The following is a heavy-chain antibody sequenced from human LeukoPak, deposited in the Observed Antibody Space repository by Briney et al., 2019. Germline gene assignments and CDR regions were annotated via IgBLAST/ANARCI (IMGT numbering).Heavy chain of an antibody. J-gene: IGHJ4*02. Sequence: GGSLRLSCAASGFTFSSYAMTWVRQAQGKGLEWVSTISGSGGATQYADSVKGRFTISRDNSKNSLYLQMTSLSAEDSAVYYCAKDPIVAYASGWFREWGQGTLVTVSS. CDR2: ISGSGGAT. D-gene: IGHD6-19*01. CDR3: AKDPIVAYASGWFRE. CDR1: GFTFSSYA. V-gene: IGHV3-23*01.